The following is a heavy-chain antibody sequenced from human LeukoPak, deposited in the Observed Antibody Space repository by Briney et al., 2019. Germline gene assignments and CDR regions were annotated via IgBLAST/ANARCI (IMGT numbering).Heavy chain of an antibody. V-gene: IGHV1-46*01. CDR2: IRPSGST. CDR1: GYSFTSYY. J-gene: IGHJ4*02. D-gene: IGHD5-24*01. Sequence: ASLKVSCKASGYSFTSYYIHWVRQAPGQGLEYMGIIRPSGSTAYAQRFQGRVTMTRDTSTSAVYIELSSLRSEDTAVYYCAREGPETYYFDFWGQGTLVTVSS. CDR3: AREGPETYYFDF.